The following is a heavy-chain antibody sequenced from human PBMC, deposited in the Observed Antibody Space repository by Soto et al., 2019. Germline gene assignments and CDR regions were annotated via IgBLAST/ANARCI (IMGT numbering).Heavy chain of an antibody. J-gene: IGHJ6*02. CDR3: ATGYSYGYGYYYGMDV. V-gene: IGHV1-69*13. Sequence: SVKVSCKASGGTFSSYAISWVRQAPGQGLEWMGGIIPIFVTANYAQKFQGRVTITADESTSTAYMELSSLRSEDTAVYYCATGYSYGYGYYYGMDVWGQGTTVTVSS. D-gene: IGHD5-18*01. CDR1: GGTFSSYA. CDR2: IIPIFVTA.